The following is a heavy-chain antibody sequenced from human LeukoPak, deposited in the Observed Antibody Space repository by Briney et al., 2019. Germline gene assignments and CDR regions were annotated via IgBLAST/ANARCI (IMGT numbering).Heavy chain of an antibody. J-gene: IGHJ4*02. Sequence: PGGSLRLSCAASGFTFSSYGMHWVRQAPGKGLEWVAVIWYDGSNKYYADSVKGRFTISRDNAKNSLYLQMNSLRAEDTAVYYCARVGVATIDDYWGQGTLVTVSS. CDR1: GFTFSSYG. V-gene: IGHV3-33*01. D-gene: IGHD5-12*01. CDR2: IWYDGSNK. CDR3: ARVGVATIDDY.